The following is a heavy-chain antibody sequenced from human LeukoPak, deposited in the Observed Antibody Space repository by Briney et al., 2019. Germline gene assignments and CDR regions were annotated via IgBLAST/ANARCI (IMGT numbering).Heavy chain of an antibody. CDR2: YDGSNK. CDR3: AKDKVYYDSSGYYFFDY. V-gene: IGHV3-30*01. Sequence: YDGSNKYYADSVKGRFTISRDNSKNTLYLQMNSLRAEDTAVYYCAKDKVYYDSSGYYFFDYWGQGTLVTVSS. D-gene: IGHD3-22*01. J-gene: IGHJ4*02.